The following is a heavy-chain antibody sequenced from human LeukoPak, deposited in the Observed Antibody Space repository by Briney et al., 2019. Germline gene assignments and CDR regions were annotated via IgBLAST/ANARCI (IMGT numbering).Heavy chain of an antibody. Sequence: GGSLRLSCAASGFTFSSYAMSWVRQAPGKGLEWVSAISGSGGSTYYADSAKGRFTISRDNSKNTLYLQMNSLRAEDTAVYYCARSPRGLAYCGGDCLDYWGQGTLVTVSS. V-gene: IGHV3-23*01. D-gene: IGHD2-21*02. CDR1: GFTFSSYA. CDR3: ARSPRGLAYCGGDCLDY. CDR2: ISGSGGST. J-gene: IGHJ4*02.